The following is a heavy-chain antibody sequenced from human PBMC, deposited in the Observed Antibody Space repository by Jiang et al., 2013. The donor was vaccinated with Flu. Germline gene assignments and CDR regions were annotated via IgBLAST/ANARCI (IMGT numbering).Heavy chain of an antibody. Sequence: PGESLKISCKGSGYSFTSYWIGWVRQMPGKGLEWMGIIYPGDSDTRYSPSFQGQVTISADKSISTAYLQWSSLKASDTAMYYCARAESIAAAFSGWFDPWGQGTLVTVSS. CDR2: IYPGDSDT. V-gene: IGHV5-51*03. D-gene: IGHD6-13*01. CDR3: ARAESIAAAFSGWFDP. J-gene: IGHJ5*02. CDR1: GYSFTSYW.